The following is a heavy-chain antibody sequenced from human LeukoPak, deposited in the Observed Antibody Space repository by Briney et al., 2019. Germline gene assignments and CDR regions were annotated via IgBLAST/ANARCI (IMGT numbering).Heavy chain of an antibody. CDR3: ARDSRGSPLY. CDR1: GGSISGYY. J-gene: IGHJ4*02. Sequence: SETLSLTCTVSGGSISGYYWSWIRQPAGKGLEWIGRVFTSGSTNYNPSLKSRVTMSVDTSKNQFSLKLSSVTAADTAVYFCARDSRGSPLYWGQGTLVTVSS. CDR2: VFTSGST. V-gene: IGHV4-4*07. D-gene: IGHD3-16*01.